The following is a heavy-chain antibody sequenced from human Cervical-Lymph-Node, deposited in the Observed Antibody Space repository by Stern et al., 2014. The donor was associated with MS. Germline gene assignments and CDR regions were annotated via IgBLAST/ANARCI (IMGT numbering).Heavy chain of an antibody. D-gene: IGHD5-18*01. CDR1: GLIFSDHY. J-gene: IGHJ4*02. CDR2: IRIKRNSYTT. V-gene: IGHV3-72*01. CDR3: ARVGYSDPNFAY. Sequence: EVQLVESGGGLVQPGGSLRLSCAASGLIFSDHYMDWVRQAPGKGLEWVGRIRIKRNSYTTESATSVRGRFTISRDDSKNSLYRQLNSLKTEDTAVYYCARVGYSDPNFAYWGQGTLVTVSP.